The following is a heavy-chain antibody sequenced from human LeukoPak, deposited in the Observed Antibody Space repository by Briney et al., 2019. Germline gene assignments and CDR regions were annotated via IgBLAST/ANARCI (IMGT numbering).Heavy chain of an antibody. CDR2: IPYDGSNK. CDR1: GFTFSSYA. V-gene: IGHV3-30-3*01. D-gene: IGHD5-12*01. CDR3: ATRAYGGYEPYYFDY. Sequence: GGSLRLSCAASGFTFSSYAMHWVRQAPGKGLEWVAVIPYDGSNKYYADSVKGRFTISRDNSKNTLYLQMNSLRAEDTAAYYCATRAYGGYEPYYFDYWGQGTLVTVSS. J-gene: IGHJ4*02.